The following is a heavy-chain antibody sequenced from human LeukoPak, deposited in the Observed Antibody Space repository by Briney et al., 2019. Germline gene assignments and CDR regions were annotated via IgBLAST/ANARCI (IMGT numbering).Heavy chain of an antibody. CDR1: GFTFSSYG. J-gene: IGHJ4*02. Sequence: QPGGSLRLSCAASGFTFSSYGMHWVRQAPGKGLEWVAVIWYDGSNKYYADSVKGRFTISRDNSKNTLYLQMNSLRAEDTAVYYCARERDTAMVTGFDYWGQGTLVTVSS. D-gene: IGHD5-18*01. V-gene: IGHV3-33*08. CDR3: ARERDTAMVTGFDY. CDR2: IWYDGSNK.